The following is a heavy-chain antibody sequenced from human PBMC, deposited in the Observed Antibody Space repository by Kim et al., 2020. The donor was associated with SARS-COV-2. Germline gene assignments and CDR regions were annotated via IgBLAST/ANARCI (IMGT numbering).Heavy chain of an antibody. CDR2: INHSGST. V-gene: IGHV4-34*01. Sequence: SETLSLTCAVYGGSFSGYYWSWIRQPPGKGLEWIGEINHSGSTNYNPSLKSRVTISVDTSKNQFSLKLSSVTAADTAVYYCARGLRRSNYGDYVRNYYYYGMDVWGQGTTVTVSS. D-gene: IGHD4-17*01. CDR1: GGSFSGYY. CDR3: ARGLRRSNYGDYVRNYYYYGMDV. J-gene: IGHJ6*02.